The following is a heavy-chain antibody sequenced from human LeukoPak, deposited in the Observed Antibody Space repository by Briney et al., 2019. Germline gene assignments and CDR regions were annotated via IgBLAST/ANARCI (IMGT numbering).Heavy chain of an antibody. CDR3: ARGLKFYYMDV. CDR2: ISSSSSTI. V-gene: IGHV3-48*04. CDR1: GFTFSSYS. J-gene: IGHJ6*03. D-gene: IGHD3-16*01. Sequence: GGSLRLSCAASGFTFSSYSMNWVRQAPGKGLEGVSYISSSSSTIYYADSVKGRFTISRDNAKDSLYLQMNSLRAEDTAVYYCARGLKFYYMDVWGKGTTVTVSS.